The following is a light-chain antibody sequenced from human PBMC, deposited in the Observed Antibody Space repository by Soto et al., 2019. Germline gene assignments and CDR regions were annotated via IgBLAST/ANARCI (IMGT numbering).Light chain of an antibody. V-gene: IGKV4-1*01. CDR1: RNVLYSSNNKNY. CDR3: QQYFSTPLT. J-gene: IGKJ3*01. CDR2: WAS. Sequence: DFVMTQSPDSLAVCLGERATINCKSSRNVLYSSNNKNYLAWYQQKPGQPPKLLIYWASTRESGVPDRFSGSGSGTDFTLTISSLQAEDVAIYYCQQYFSTPLTFGPGTKVDI.